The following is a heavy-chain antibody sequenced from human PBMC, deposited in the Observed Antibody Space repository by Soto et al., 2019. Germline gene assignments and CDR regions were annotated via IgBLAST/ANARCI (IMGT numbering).Heavy chain of an antibody. D-gene: IGHD5-12*01. J-gene: IGHJ6*03. CDR1: GFTFSSYA. CDR3: AKPYSGYDNHYYYYMDV. Sequence: EVQLLESGGGLVQPGGSLRLSCAASGFTFSSYAMSWVRQAPGKGLEWVSAFSGSGGSTYYADSVKGRFTISRDNSKNSLYLQMNSLRAEDTAVYYCAKPYSGYDNHYYYYMDVWGKGTKVTVSS. V-gene: IGHV3-23*01. CDR2: FSGSGGST.